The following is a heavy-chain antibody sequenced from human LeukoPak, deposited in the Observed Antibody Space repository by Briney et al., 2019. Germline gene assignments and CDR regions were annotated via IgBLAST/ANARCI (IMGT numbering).Heavy chain of an antibody. J-gene: IGHJ4*02. CDR2: ISAYNGNT. V-gene: IGHV1-18*01. CDR1: GYTFTSYG. D-gene: IGHD1-26*01. Sequence: ASVKVSCKASGYTFTSYGISWVRQAPGQGLEWMGWISAYNGNTNYAQNLQGRVTMTTDTSTSAAYMELRSLRSDDTAVYYCARGSGSYFNTLVDYWGQGTLVTVSS. CDR3: ARGSGSYFNTLVDY.